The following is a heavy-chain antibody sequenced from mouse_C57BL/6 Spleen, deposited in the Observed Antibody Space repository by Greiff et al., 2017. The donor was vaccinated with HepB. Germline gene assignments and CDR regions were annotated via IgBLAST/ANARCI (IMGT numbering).Heavy chain of an antibody. Sequence: VQLQQSGPGLVKPSQSLSLTCSVTGYSITSGYYWNWIRQFPGNKLEWMGYISYDGSNNYNPSLKNRISITRDTSKNQFFLKLNSVTTEDTATYYCAREYWDYAMDYWGQGTSVTVSS. J-gene: IGHJ4*01. CDR1: GYSITSGYY. CDR2: ISYDGSN. D-gene: IGHD4-1*01. V-gene: IGHV3-6*01. CDR3: AREYWDYAMDY.